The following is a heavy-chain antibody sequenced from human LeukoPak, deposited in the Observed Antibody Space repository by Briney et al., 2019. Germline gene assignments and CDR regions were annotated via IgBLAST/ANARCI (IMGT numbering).Heavy chain of an antibody. CDR1: GYSFTTHW. V-gene: IGHV5-51*01. CDR3: ARLRWAAGDGYYFDY. D-gene: IGHD6-13*01. CDR2: INLDDSDT. Sequence: GESLKISCKGSGYSFTTHWIGWVRQMTGKGLEWMGIINLDDSDTRYSPSFRGQVTISVDKSISTAYLQWSSLEASDTAMYYCARLRWAAGDGYYFDYWGQGTLVTVSS. J-gene: IGHJ4*02.